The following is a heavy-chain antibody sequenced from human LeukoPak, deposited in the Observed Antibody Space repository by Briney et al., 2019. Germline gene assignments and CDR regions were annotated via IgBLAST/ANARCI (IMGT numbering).Heavy chain of an antibody. J-gene: IGHJ6*02. CDR2: IYYSGST. D-gene: IGHD1-26*01. V-gene: IGHV4-31*03. Sequence: SETLSLTCTVSGGSISSGGYYWSWIRQHPGKGLEWIAYIYYSGSTYYNPSLKSRVTISVDTSKNQFSLKMSSVTAADTAVYYCARSRGSGSYDDNYGMDVWGQGTTVTVSS. CDR3: ARSRGSGSYDDNYGMDV. CDR1: GGSISSGGYY.